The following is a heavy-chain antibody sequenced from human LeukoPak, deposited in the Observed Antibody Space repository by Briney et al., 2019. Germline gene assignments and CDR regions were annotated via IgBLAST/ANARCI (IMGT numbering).Heavy chain of an antibody. CDR1: GGTFSSYA. Sequence: SVKVSCKASGGTFSSYAISWVRQAPGQGLEWMGGIIPIFGTANYAQKFQGRVTMTTDTSTSTAYMELRSLRSDDTAVYYCARVGEGYGDYGYPDYWGQGTLVTVSS. V-gene: IGHV1-69*05. CDR2: IIPIFGTA. D-gene: IGHD4-17*01. J-gene: IGHJ4*02. CDR3: ARVGEGYGDYGYPDY.